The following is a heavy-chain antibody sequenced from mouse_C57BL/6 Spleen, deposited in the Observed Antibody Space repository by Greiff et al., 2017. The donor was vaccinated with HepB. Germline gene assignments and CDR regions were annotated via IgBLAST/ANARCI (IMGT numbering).Heavy chain of an antibody. Sequence: QVHVKQSGAELVRPGTSVKLSCKASGYTFTSYWMHWVKQRPGQGLEWIGVIDPSDSYTNYNQKFKGKATLTVDTSSSTAYMQLSSLTSEDSAVYYCADGNYAMDYWGQGTSVTVSS. CDR1: GYTFTSYW. D-gene: IGHD2-1*01. CDR2: IDPSDSYT. CDR3: ADGNYAMDY. J-gene: IGHJ4*01. V-gene: IGHV1-59*01.